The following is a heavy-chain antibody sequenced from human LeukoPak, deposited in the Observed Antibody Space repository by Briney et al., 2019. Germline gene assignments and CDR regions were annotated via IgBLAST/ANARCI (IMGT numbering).Heavy chain of an antibody. Sequence: SETLSLTCTVSGYSISSGYYWGWIRQPPGKGLEWIGSIYHSGSTYYNPSLKSRVTISVDTSKNQFSLKLSSVTAADTAVYYCARDNPTGLAALDYWGQGTLVTVSS. CDR3: ARDNPTGLAALDY. V-gene: IGHV4-38-2*02. D-gene: IGHD1-14*01. CDR2: IYHSGST. J-gene: IGHJ4*02. CDR1: GYSISSGYY.